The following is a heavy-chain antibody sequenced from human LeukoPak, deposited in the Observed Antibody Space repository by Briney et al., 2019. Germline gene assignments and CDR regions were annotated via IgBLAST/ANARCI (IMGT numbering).Heavy chain of an antibody. J-gene: IGHJ4*02. V-gene: IGHV3-15*01. D-gene: IGHD2-15*01. CDR3: TTDSPIVVVGGATQP. CDR1: GFTFSNAW. CDR2: IKRKTDSGTT. Sequence: PGGSLRLSCAASGFTFSNAWLTWVRQAPGKGLEWVARIKRKTDSGTTDYAAPVKGRFTISRDDSKSTLYLQMNSLKTEDTAVYYCTTDSPIVVVGGATQPWGQGTLVTVSS.